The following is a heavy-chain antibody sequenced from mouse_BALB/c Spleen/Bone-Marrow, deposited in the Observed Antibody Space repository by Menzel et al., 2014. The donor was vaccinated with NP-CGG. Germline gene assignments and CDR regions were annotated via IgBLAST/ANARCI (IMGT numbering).Heavy chain of an antibody. J-gene: IGHJ3*01. V-gene: IGHV1S81*02. CDR2: INPSNGRT. Sequence: QVQLQQPGAELVKPGASVKLSCKASGYTFTSYWMHWVKQRPGQGLEWVGEINPSNGRTNYNEKFKSKARLTVDKSSSTAYMQLSSLTSEDSAVYYCARERGNYPFAYWGQGTLVTVSA. CDR3: ARERGNYPFAY. D-gene: IGHD2-1*01. CDR1: GYTFTSYW.